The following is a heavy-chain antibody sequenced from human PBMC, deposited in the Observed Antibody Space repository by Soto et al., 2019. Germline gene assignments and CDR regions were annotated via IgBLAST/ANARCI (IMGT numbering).Heavy chain of an antibody. D-gene: IGHD2-21*02. V-gene: IGHV3-48*03. CDR3: AREGGDYGLDY. J-gene: IGHJ4*02. Sequence: GSLRLSCAASGFTFSSYEMNWVRQAPGKGLEWVSYISSSGSTIYYADSVKGRFTISRDNAKNSLYLQMNSLRAEDTAVYYCAREGGDYGLDYWGQGTLVTVSS. CDR2: ISSSGSTI. CDR1: GFTFSSYE.